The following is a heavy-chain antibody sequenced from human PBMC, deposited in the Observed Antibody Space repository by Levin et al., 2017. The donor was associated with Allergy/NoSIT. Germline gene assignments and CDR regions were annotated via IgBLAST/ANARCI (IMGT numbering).Heavy chain of an antibody. Sequence: SETLSLTCTVSGGPVNSGSYYWSWIRQPPGKGLEWIGSVYYSGTTNYNPSLKRRASITGDTSKTQFSLTLSSLTAADTAVYYCTRDRGSSGWFESWGQGTLVTVSS. CDR3: TRDRGSSGWFES. CDR1: GGPVNSGSYY. V-gene: IGHV4-61*01. D-gene: IGHD6-19*01. CDR2: VYYSGTT. J-gene: IGHJ5*01.